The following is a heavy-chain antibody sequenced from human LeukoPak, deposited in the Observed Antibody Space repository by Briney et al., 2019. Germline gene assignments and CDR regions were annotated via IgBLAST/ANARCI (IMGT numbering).Heavy chain of an antibody. CDR1: GGSISSSSYY. CDR2: IYYSGST. D-gene: IGHD3-3*01. V-gene: IGHV4-39*01. CDR3: ARQGGDFWSGPLDY. Sequence: NPSETLSLTCTVSGGSISSSSYYWGWIRQPPGKGLEWVGSIYYSGSTYYNPSLKSRVTISVDTSKNQFSLKLSSVAAADTAVYYCARQGGDFWSGPLDYWGQGTLVTVSS. J-gene: IGHJ4*02.